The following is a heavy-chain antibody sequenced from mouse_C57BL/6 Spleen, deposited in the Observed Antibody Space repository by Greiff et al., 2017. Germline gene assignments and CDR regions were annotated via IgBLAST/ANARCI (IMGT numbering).Heavy chain of an antibody. D-gene: IGHD1-1*01. Sequence: VQLQQSGPELVKPGASVKISCKASGYTFTDYYMNWVKQSHGKSLEWIGDINPNNGGTSYNQKFKGKATLTVDKSSSTAYMELRSLTSEDSAVYYCARSGLLRQETFAYWGQGTLVTVSA. CDR2: INPNNGGT. V-gene: IGHV1-26*01. CDR3: ARSGLLRQETFAY. CDR1: GYTFTDYY. J-gene: IGHJ3*01.